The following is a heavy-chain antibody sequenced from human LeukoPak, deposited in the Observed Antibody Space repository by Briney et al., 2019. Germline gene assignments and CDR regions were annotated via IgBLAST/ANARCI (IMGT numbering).Heavy chain of an antibody. CDR2: IYYSGST. D-gene: IGHD6-6*01. CDR1: GGSISSYY. J-gene: IGHJ4*02. Sequence: SETLSLTCTVSGGSISSYYWSWIRQPPGKGLEWIGNIYYSGSTNYNPSLKSRVTISVDTSKNQFSLKLSSVTAADTAVYYRARGDRTSSRIAARRVVGSIDYRGQGTLVTVSS. CDR3: ARGDRTSSRIAARRVVGSIDY. V-gene: IGHV4-59*01.